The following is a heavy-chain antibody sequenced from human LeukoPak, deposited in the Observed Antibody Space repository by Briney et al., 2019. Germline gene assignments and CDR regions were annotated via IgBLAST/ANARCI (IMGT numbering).Heavy chain of an antibody. J-gene: IGHJ4*02. CDR3: AKSQYSFGSGATRPLFDY. CDR2: INPNSGGT. V-gene: IGHV1-2*02. D-gene: IGHD3-10*01. CDR1: GYIFTYYY. Sequence: ASVKVSCKTSGYIFTYYYIHWVRQARGQGLEWMAWINPNSGGTYFAQSFEARVTLTRDTSINTAYMEMRGLTSDDTAIYYRAKSQYSFGSGATRPLFDYWGQGTQVTVSS.